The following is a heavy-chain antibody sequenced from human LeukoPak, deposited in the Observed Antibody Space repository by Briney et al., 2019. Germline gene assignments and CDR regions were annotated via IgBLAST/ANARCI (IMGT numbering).Heavy chain of an antibody. V-gene: IGHV4-4*07. D-gene: IGHD4-17*01. J-gene: IGHJ5*01. CDR1: GDSIGAYY. Sequence: SETLSLTCTVSGDSIGAYYWSWIRQPAGKGLEWIGRIYKSMYSGGSTDYNPSLKSRVTMSVDTSENQLSLKLSSLTAADTAVYYCVRDPTTVTTFFDLWGQGTLVTVSS. CDR2: IYKSMYSGGST. CDR3: VRDPTTVTTFFDL.